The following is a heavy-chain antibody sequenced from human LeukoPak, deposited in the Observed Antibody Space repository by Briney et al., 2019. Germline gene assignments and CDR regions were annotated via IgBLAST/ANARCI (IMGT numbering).Heavy chain of an antibody. CDR3: AISITAALGFQY. D-gene: IGHD6-13*01. V-gene: IGHV4-30-4*01. CDR1: GGSINNGDYY. Sequence: PSETLSLTCTVSGGSINNGDYYWSWIRQPPGKGLEWIGYIYYSGSTYYNPSLKSRVTMSVDTSKKQLSLKLSSVTAADTAIYYCAISITAALGFQYWGQGTLVTVSS. J-gene: IGHJ1*01. CDR2: IYYSGST.